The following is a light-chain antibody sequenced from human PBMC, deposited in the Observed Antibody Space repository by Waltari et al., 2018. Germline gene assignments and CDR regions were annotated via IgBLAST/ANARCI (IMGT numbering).Light chain of an antibody. J-gene: IGLJ2*01. Sequence: QSPLTQPASVSGSPGQSFTTSCTGTSSDVGGYNYASWYQQHPGKAPRLMIYVASNRPSGVSNRFSGSKSGNTASLTISGLQAEDEADYYCSSYTSSSTLVFGGGTKLTVL. CDR2: VAS. V-gene: IGLV2-14*01. CDR3: SSYTSSSTLV. CDR1: SSDVGGYNY.